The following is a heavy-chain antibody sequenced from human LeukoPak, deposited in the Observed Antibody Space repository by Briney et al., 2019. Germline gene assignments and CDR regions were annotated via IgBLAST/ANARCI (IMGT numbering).Heavy chain of an antibody. CDR2: IVVGSGNT. V-gene: IGHV1-58*02. CDR3: AATAYCSSTSCYLPPPFDY. J-gene: IGHJ4*02. D-gene: IGHD2-2*01. Sequence: ASVKVSCKASGFTLTSSAMQWVRQARGQRLEWIGWIVVGSGNTNYAQKFQERVTITREMSTSTAYMELSSLRSEDTAVYYCAATAYCSSTSCYLPPPFDYWGQGTLVTVSS. CDR1: GFTLTSSA.